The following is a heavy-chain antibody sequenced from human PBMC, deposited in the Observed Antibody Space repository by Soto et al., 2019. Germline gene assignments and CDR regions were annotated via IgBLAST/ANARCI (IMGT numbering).Heavy chain of an antibody. CDR2: IYHSGST. J-gene: IGHJ6*02. Sequence: SETLSLTCAVSGGSISSGGYSRSWIRQPPGKGLEWIGYIYHSGSTYYNPSLKSRVTISVDRSKNQFSLKLSSVTAADTAVYYCARGAGYYYGMDVWGQGTTVTVSS. CDR1: GGSISSGGYS. CDR3: ARGAGYYYGMDV. V-gene: IGHV4-30-2*01.